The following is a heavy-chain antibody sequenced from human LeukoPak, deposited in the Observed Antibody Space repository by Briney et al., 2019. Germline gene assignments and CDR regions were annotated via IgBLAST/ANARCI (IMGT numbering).Heavy chain of an antibody. CDR3: ARLGYCSGGSCYGAYYYYMDV. CDR2: INWNGGST. J-gene: IGHJ6*03. V-gene: IGHV3-20*04. CDR1: GFTFDDYG. Sequence: GGSLRLSCAASGFTFDDYGMSWVRQAPGKGLGWVSGINWNGGSTGYADSVKGRFTISRDNARNSLYLQMNSLRAEDTALYYCARLGYCSGGSCYGAYYYYMDVWGKGTTVTVSS. D-gene: IGHD2-15*01.